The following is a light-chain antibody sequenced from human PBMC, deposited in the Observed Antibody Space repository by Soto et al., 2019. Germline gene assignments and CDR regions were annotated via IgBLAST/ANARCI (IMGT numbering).Light chain of an antibody. CDR2: GAS. V-gene: IGKV3D-15*01. CDR1: QSVSSY. CDR3: QQYNNWPQT. J-gene: IGKJ1*01. Sequence: EIMLTQSPATLSLSPGERATLSCRASQSVSSYLAWYQQKPGQAPRLLIYGASSRATGIADRFSGSGSGTEFTLTISSLQSEDFAEYHCQQYNNWPQTFGQGTKVDI.